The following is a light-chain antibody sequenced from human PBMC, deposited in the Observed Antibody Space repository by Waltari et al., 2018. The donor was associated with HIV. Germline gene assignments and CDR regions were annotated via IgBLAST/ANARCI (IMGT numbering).Light chain of an antibody. CDR3: SSYADSDTPVV. V-gene: IGLV2-8*01. CDR2: DVT. J-gene: IGLJ2*01. Sequence: QSALAQPPSASGSAGQSVPISCTGTSRDVGAYNYVSWYQQHPGKSPKLIIYDVTKRPSGVPDRFSGSKSGNTASLTVSGLQGEDEADYYCSSYADSDTPVVFGGGTKLTVL. CDR1: SRDVGAYNY.